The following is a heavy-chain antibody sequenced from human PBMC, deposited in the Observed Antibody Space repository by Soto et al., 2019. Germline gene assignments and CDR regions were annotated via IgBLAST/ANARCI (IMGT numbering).Heavy chain of an antibody. V-gene: IGHV4-59*01. CDR2: IFYSGGT. Sequence: PSETLSLTCTVSGGSISSYYWSWIRQPPGKGLEWIGYIFYSGGTNYNPSLKSRVIISVDTSKNQVSLKLSSVTAADTAVYWCARDGNIAAAGMGFDYWGQGTLVTVSX. D-gene: IGHD6-13*01. CDR1: GGSISSYY. J-gene: IGHJ4*02. CDR3: ARDGNIAAAGMGFDY.